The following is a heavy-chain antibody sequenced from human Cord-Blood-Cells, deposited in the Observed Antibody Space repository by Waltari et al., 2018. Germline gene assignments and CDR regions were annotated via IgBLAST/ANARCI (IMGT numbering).Heavy chain of an antibody. CDR1: GGSISSYY. Sequence: QVQLQESGPGLVKPSETLSLTCTVSGGSISSYYWSWIRQPPGKGLEWIGYIYYSGSTNYNPPLKSQVTITVDTSKTPFALKLSSVTAADTAVYYCARGRPITGTTFGYYYYGMDVWGQGTTVTVSS. D-gene: IGHD1-20*01. V-gene: IGHV4-59*01. CDR2: IYYSGST. CDR3: ARGRPITGTTFGYYYYGMDV. J-gene: IGHJ6*02.